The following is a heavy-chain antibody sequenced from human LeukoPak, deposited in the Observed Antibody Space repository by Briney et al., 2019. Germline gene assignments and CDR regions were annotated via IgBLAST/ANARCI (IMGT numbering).Heavy chain of an antibody. D-gene: IGHD6-19*01. Sequence: SETLSLTCAVYGGSFSGYHWSWIRQPPGKGLEWIGEINHSGSTNYNPSLKSRVTISVDTSKNQFSLKLSSVTAADTAVYYCARMYSSGWSGAYYYYMDVWGKGTTVTISS. V-gene: IGHV4-34*01. CDR1: GGSFSGYH. CDR2: INHSGST. J-gene: IGHJ6*03. CDR3: ARMYSSGWSGAYYYYMDV.